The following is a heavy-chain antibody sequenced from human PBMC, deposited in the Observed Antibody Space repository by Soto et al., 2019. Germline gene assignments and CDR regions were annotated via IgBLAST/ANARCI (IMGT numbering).Heavy chain of an antibody. J-gene: IGHJ6*03. V-gene: IGHV4-39*05. CDR3: ATITRAYYMDV. D-gene: IGHD3-10*01. Sequence: LQLQGSGPGPVKPSENPSLTCRVPCCSINNSSYFWGWIRQPPGKGLEWIGSIYYSGSSYYNPSLKGRVTLPVDTSENKFSLRLSSVTAADTAVYYCATITRAYYMDVWGKGTKVTV. CDR2: IYYSGSS. CDR1: CCSINNSSYF.